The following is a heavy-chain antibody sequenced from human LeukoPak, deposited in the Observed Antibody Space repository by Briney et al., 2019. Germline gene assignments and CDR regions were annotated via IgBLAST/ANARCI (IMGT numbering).Heavy chain of an antibody. CDR3: ARDSFIAAAGISGYGLDV. J-gene: IGHJ6*02. D-gene: IGHD6-13*01. V-gene: IGHV4-38-2*02. CDR2: IYQSGST. Sequence: SETLSLTCTVSGYSISTGYYWGWIRQPPGKGLEWIASIYQSGSTYDNSSLKSRVTISVDTSKNQFSLKLSSVTAADTAVYYCARDSFIAAAGISGYGLDVWGQGTTVTVSS. CDR1: GYSISTGYY.